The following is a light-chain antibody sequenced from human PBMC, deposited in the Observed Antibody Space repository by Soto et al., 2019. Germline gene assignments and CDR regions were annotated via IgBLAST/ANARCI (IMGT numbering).Light chain of an antibody. V-gene: IGKV3-15*01. CDR1: QSVGRN. CDR2: GTS. CDR3: QQYNKWRYT. J-gene: IGKJ2*01. Sequence: EIVMTQSPVALSVSPGESAALSCRASQSVGRNFAWYQQRPGQAPRVLIYGTSTKATGVPARCSGSGSGTDLTHHIRSLQSGDFAVYYCQQYNKWRYTFGQGTRLEIK.